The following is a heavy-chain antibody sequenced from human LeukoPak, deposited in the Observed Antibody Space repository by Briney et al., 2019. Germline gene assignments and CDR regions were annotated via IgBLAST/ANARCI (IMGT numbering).Heavy chain of an antibody. CDR3: ARFLYSYGFHP. D-gene: IGHD5-18*01. Sequence: RTSETLSLTCTVSGGSISGYYWSWIRQPPGKGLEWIGYIYYTGSTNYDSPLKSRVTISVDTSKNQFSLKLSSVTAADTAVYYCARFLYSYGFHPWGQGTMVTVSS. J-gene: IGHJ3*01. CDR1: GGSISGYY. V-gene: IGHV4-59*01. CDR2: IYYTGST.